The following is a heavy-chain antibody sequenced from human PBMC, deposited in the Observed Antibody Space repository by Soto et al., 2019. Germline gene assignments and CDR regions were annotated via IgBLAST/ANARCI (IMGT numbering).Heavy chain of an antibody. CDR2: ISGSGGST. J-gene: IGHJ4*02. D-gene: IGHD3-16*01. CDR1: GFTFSSYA. Sequence: GGSLRLSCAASGFTFSSYAMSWVRQAPGKGLEWVSAISGSGGSTYYADSVKGRFTISRDNSKNTLYLQMNSLRAEDTAVYYCAISHGGSITFGGVDDYWGQGTLVTVSS. CDR3: AISHGGSITFGGVDDY. V-gene: IGHV3-23*01.